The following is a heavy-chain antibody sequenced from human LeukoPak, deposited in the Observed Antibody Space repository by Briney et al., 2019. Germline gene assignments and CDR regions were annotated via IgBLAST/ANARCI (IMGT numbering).Heavy chain of an antibody. J-gene: IGHJ5*02. CDR2: MNPNSGNT. CDR1: GYTFTSYD. V-gene: IGHV1-8*01. Sequence: ASVKVSCKASGYTFTSYDINWVRQATGQGLEWMGWMNPNSGNTGYAQKFQGRVTMTRNTSISTAYMELSSLRSEDTAVYYCARGQMRRITILGVVPKNWFDPWGQGTLVTVSS. CDR3: ARGQMRRITILGVVPKNWFDP. D-gene: IGHD3-3*01.